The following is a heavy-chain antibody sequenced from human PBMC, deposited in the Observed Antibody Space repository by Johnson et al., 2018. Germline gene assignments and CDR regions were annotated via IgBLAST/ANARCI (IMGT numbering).Heavy chain of an antibody. CDR3: ARGRVYYSSGYDLDDAVEI. Sequence: QVQLVESGGGVVQPGRSLRPSCAASGFTFRSYAMHWVRPAPGKGLEWVAVISYDGSNTYYADSVTGRFTISRDNSKNPLYREMIRRRAEDTAVYYCARGRVYYSSGYDLDDAVEIWGQGTMVTVSS. D-gene: IGHD3-22*01. CDR1: GFTFRSYA. CDR2: ISYDGSNT. V-gene: IGHV3-30-3*01. J-gene: IGHJ3*02.